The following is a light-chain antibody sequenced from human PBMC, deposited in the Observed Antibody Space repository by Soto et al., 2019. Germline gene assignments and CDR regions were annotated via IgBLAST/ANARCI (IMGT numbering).Light chain of an antibody. V-gene: IGKV1-39*01. CDR2: AAS. CDR1: QDIGTY. CDR3: QQSYTTPRIT. J-gene: IGKJ5*01. Sequence: DIKMSQSPSSLSASIGDSVIITCRASQDIGTYLNWYQHKPGKAPKHLIYAASSLQTGVPSRFTGSGSGTEFTLTIDSLQPEDFATYYCQQSYTTPRITFGQGRLLEVK.